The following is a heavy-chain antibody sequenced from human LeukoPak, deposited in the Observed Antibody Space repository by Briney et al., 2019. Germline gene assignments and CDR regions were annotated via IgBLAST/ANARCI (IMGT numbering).Heavy chain of an antibody. J-gene: IGHJ1*01. Sequence: SETLSLTCAVYGGSFSGYYWSWIRQPPGKGLEWIGEINHSGSTNYNPSLKSRVTISVDTSKNQFSLKLSSVTAADTAVYYCARRGSSWYSWYFQHWGQGTLVTVSS. CDR2: INHSGST. CDR1: GGSFSGYY. CDR3: ARRGSSWYSWYFQH. V-gene: IGHV4-34*01. D-gene: IGHD6-13*01.